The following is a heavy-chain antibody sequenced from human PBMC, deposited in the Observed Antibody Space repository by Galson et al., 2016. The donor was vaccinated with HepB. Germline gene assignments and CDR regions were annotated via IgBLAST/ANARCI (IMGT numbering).Heavy chain of an antibody. D-gene: IGHD1-26*01. J-gene: IGHJ3*01. Sequence: PALVKPTQTLTLTCTVSGFSLSSARMGVSWIRQPPGKALEWLALIFWNDEESYSTSLKSRLTVSKDTSKNQVVLSMTNVDPVDTATYYCARIHLNALSGRPDAFDVWGQGTVVIVSS. CDR3: ARIHLNALSGRPDAFDV. V-gene: IGHV2-26*02. CDR1: GFSLSSARMG. CDR2: IFWNDEE.